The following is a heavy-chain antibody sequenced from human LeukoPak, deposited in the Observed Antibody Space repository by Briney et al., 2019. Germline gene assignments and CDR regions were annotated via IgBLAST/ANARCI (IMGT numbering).Heavy chain of an antibody. CDR3: AKLSRYGSGKDAFDI. CDR2: ISSSSSTI. J-gene: IGHJ3*02. CDR1: GFTFSSYS. Sequence: GGSLRLSCAASGFTFSSYSMNWVRQAPGKGLEWVSYISSSSSTIYYADSVKGRFTISRDNAKNSLYLQMNSLRAEDTALYYCAKLSRYGSGKDAFDIWGQGTMVTVSS. D-gene: IGHD3-10*01. V-gene: IGHV3-48*04.